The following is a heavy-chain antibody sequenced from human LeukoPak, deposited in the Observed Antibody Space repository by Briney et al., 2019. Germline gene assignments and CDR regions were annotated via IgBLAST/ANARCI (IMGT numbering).Heavy chain of an antibody. Sequence: GGSLRLSCAAAGFTFGSSAMSWVRQAPGKGLEWVSGINSRGDNTYYADSVKSRFTISRDNSKNTLYLQMNGLRAEDTAVYHCVKKFYYYSVGYYAFDIWGQGTMVTVSS. J-gene: IGHJ3*02. CDR3: VKKFYYYSVGYYAFDI. V-gene: IGHV3-23*01. CDR1: GFTFGSSA. CDR2: INSRGDNT. D-gene: IGHD3-22*01.